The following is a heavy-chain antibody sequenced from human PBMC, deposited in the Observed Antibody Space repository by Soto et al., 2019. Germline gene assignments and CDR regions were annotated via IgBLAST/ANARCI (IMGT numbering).Heavy chain of an antibody. CDR3: ARGGGYCTNGVCYEYFDY. CDR1: GYTFTSYA. J-gene: IGHJ4*02. Sequence: QVQLVQSGAEVKKPGASVKVSCKASGYTFTSYAMHWVRQAPGQRLEWMGWINAGNGNTKYSQKFQGRVTITRDTSASTAYMELSSLRSEDTAVYYCARGGGYCTNGVCYEYFDYWGQGTLDTVSS. CDR2: INAGNGNT. D-gene: IGHD2-8*01. V-gene: IGHV1-3*01.